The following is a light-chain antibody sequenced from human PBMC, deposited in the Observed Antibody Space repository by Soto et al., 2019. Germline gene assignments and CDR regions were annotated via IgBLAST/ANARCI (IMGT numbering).Light chain of an antibody. Sequence: DIQMTQSLSSLSASVGDRVTITCRASQSISNFLNWYQQKPGKAPKLLIHTTSSLQSGVPSRFSASGTGTDFTLTISSLQPEDFATYYCQQSYSTPQTFGGGTKVDIK. CDR3: QQSYSTPQT. CDR1: QSISNF. CDR2: TTS. J-gene: IGKJ4*01. V-gene: IGKV1-39*01.